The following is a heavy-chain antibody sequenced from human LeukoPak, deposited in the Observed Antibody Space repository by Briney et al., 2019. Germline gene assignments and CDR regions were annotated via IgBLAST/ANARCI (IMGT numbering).Heavy chain of an antibody. Sequence: ASVKVSCKASGYTFTSYYMHWVRQAPGQGLEWMGIINPSGGSTSYAQKFQGRVTMTRDTSTSTVYMELSSLRSEDTAVYYCARDRVDILTGYHGHFDYWGQGTLVTVSS. J-gene: IGHJ4*02. D-gene: IGHD3-9*01. V-gene: IGHV1-46*01. CDR1: GYTFTSYY. CDR3: ARDRVDILTGYHGHFDY. CDR2: INPSGGST.